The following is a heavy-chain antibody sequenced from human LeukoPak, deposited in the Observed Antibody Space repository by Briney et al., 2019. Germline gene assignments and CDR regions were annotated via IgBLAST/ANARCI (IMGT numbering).Heavy chain of an antibody. D-gene: IGHD2-2*01. Sequence: SETLSLTCAVYGGSFSGYYWSWIRQPPGKGLEWIGEINHSGSTNYNPSLKSRVTISVDTSKNQFSLKLSSVTAADTAVYYCARATCSSTSCYLSAPYYYYGMDVWGQGTTVTVSS. CDR2: INHSGST. CDR1: GGSFSGYY. V-gene: IGHV4-34*01. CDR3: ARATCSSTSCYLSAPYYYYGMDV. J-gene: IGHJ6*02.